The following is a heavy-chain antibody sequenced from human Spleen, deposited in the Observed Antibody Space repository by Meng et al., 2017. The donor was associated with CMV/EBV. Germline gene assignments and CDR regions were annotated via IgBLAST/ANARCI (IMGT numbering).Heavy chain of an antibody. CDR1: GGSISSYY. CDR2: IYYSGST. D-gene: IGHD2-15*01. J-gene: IGHJ4*02. CDR3: ARTEKSGGSCFDY. V-gene: IGHV4-59*01. Sequence: GSLRLSCTVSGGSISSYYWSWIRQPPGKGLEWIGYIYYSGSTNYNPSLESRVTISVDTSKNQFSLKLSSVTAADTAVYYCARTEKSGGSCFDYWGQGTLVTVSS.